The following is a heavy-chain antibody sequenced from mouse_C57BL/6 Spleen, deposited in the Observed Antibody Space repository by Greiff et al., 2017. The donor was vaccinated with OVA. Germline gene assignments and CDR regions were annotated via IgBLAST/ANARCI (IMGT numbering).Heavy chain of an antibody. CDR2: ISYDGSN. J-gene: IGHJ4*01. CDR1: GYSITSGYY. D-gene: IGHD2-4*01. V-gene: IGHV3-6*01. CDR3: ARGIYYDYGVDY. Sequence: VQLQQSGPGLVKPSQSLSLTCSVTGYSITSGYYWNWIRQFPGNKLEWMGYISYDGSNNYNPSLKNRISITRDTSKNQFFLKLNSVTTEDTATYYCARGIYYDYGVDYWGQGTSVTVSS.